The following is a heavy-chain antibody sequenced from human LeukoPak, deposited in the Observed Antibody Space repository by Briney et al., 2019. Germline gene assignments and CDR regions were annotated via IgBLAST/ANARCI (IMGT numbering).Heavy chain of an antibody. V-gene: IGHV3-7*01. CDR3: ARVRDGNDY. Sequence: GGSLRLSCAASGFTLSSYWMSWVRQAPGKGLEWVANIKQDGSEKYYVDSVKGRFTISRDNAKNSLYLQMNSLRAEDTAVYYCARVRDGNDYWGQGTLVTVSS. CDR1: GFTLSSYW. D-gene: IGHD1-1*01. CDR2: IKQDGSEK. J-gene: IGHJ4*02.